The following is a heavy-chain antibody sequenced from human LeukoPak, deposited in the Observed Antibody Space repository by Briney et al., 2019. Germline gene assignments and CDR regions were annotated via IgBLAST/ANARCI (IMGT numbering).Heavy chain of an antibody. Sequence: PSETLSLTCTLSGGSIASYYWSWIRQPPGKGLEWIGYIYNSATTNYNPSLKSRVTISVDTSKNQFSLNLRSVTAADTAVYYCARQLAYYYRSGGFDPWGQGALVTVSS. J-gene: IGHJ5*02. D-gene: IGHD3-10*01. CDR1: GGSIASYY. CDR3: ARQLAYYYRSGGFDP. V-gene: IGHV4-59*08. CDR2: IYNSATT.